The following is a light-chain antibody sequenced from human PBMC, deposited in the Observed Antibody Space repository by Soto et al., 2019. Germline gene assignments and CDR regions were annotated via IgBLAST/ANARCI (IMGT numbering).Light chain of an antibody. CDR3: QQYYSTLRT. CDR1: QSISDT. J-gene: IGKJ1*01. V-gene: IGKV4-1*01. CDR2: WAS. Sequence: EIVMTQSPATLSVSPGGRATGSFRASQSISDTLAWYQQKPGQPPKLLIYWASTRESGVPDRFSGSGSGTDFTLTISSLQAEDVAVYYCQQYYSTLRTFGQGTKVDIK.